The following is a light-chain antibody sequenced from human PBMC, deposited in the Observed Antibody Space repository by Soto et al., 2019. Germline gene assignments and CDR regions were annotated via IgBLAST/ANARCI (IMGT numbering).Light chain of an antibody. CDR3: QQSYSTHPIT. CDR2: ASS. CDR1: QSISDY. J-gene: IGKJ5*01. Sequence: DIKMTQSPSSLSASVGDRVTITCGGNQSISDYLNSYQQKPGKAPKFLIYASSSLQSGVPSRFRGSGSATDFTLTISSLQPQDFATYYCQQSYSTHPITFGHGTRLEIK. V-gene: IGKV1-39*01.